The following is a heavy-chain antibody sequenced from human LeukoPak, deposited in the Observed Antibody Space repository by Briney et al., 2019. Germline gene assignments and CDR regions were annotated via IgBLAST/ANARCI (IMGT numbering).Heavy chain of an antibody. V-gene: IGHV3-7*01. CDR2: INQDGSDK. CDR1: GFTFSSYW. D-gene: IGHD3-22*01. J-gene: IGHJ3*02. Sequence: PGGSLRLSCAASGFTFSSYWMTWVRQAPGKGLEWVANINQDGSDKQYVDSVKGRFTISRDNSKNTLYLQMNSLRAEDTAVYYCAKSHLITMIVFAALDIWGQGTMVTVSS. CDR3: AKSHLITMIVFAALDI.